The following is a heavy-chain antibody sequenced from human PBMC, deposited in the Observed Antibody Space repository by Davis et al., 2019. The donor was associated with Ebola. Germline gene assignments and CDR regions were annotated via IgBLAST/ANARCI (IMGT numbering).Heavy chain of an antibody. D-gene: IGHD3-3*01. V-gene: IGHV4-61*01. CDR1: SGSVSSGSYY. CDR2: IYYNKNT. J-gene: IGHJ6*02. Sequence: SETLSLTCTVPSGSVSSGSYYWSWIRQPPGKRLEWIGYIYYNKNTKYNPSLTSRVTISIDTSKNQFSLNLNSVTAADTAVYYCARDFWSGYPGAYGLDVWGQGTTVTVSS. CDR3: ARDFWSGYPGAYGLDV.